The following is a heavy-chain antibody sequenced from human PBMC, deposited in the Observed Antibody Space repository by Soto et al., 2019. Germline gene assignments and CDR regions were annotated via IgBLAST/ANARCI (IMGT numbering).Heavy chain of an antibody. Sequence: ETLSLTCSVSGGSITSRSYFWGWIRQPPGKGLEWIGNIYYSGNTYYNPSLKSRVTISVDASQSQFSLKLTSVTAADTAVYYCARFRDFSYWFDPWGQGTQVTVSS. J-gene: IGHJ5*02. CDR2: IYYSGNT. D-gene: IGHD3-3*01. V-gene: IGHV4-39*01. CDR1: GGSITSRSYF. CDR3: ARFRDFSYWFDP.